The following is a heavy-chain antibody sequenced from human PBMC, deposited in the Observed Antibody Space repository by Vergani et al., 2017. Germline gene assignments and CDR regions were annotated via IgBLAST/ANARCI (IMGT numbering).Heavy chain of an antibody. V-gene: IGHV4-39*07. CDR3: ARDPIDSSGNFD. J-gene: IGHJ4*02. CDR2: IYYSGST. CDR1: GGSISSSSYY. D-gene: IGHD3-22*01. Sequence: QLQLQESGPGLVKPSETLSLTCTVSGGSISSSSYYWGWIRQPPGKGLEWIGRIYYSGSTYYNPSLKSRVTISVDTSKNQFSLKLSPVTAADTAVDYCARDPIDSSGNFDWGQGTLVTVSS.